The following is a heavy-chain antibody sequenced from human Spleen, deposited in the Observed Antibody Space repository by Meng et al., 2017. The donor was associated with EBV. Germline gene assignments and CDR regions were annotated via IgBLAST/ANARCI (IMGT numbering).Heavy chain of an antibody. V-gene: IGHV3-53*01. Sequence: EVQVVESGGGLIQPGGSLRISCAASGITVSSNFMSWVRQAPGKGLEWVSVIYSGGSTEYADSVKGRFTVSRDNSKNTLYLQMNSLRAEDTAVYYCASSWPSRYWGQGTLVTVSS. J-gene: IGHJ4*02. CDR2: IYSGGST. CDR1: GITVSSNF. CDR3: ASSWPSRY. D-gene: IGHD5-24*01.